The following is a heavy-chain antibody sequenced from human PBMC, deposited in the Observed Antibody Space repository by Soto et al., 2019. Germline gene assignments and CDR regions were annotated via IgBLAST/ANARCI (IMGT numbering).Heavy chain of an antibody. CDR3: ARTSYDFWSGDNYYYYYMDV. Sequence: GGSLRLSCAASGFTFSDYYMSWIRQAPGKGLEWVSYISSSGSTIYYADSVKGRFTISRDNAKNSLYLQMNSLRAEDTAVYYCARTSYDFWSGDNYYYYYMDVWGKGTTVTVSS. J-gene: IGHJ6*03. V-gene: IGHV3-11*01. CDR1: GFTFSDYY. D-gene: IGHD3-3*01. CDR2: ISSSGSTI.